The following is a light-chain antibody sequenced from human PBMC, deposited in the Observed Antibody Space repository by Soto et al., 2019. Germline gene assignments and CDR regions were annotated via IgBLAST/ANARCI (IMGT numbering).Light chain of an antibody. CDR2: DTN. Sequence: QSVLTQPPSVSAAPGQKITISCSGSNSNVGNNFVSWYQHLPGTAPQLLIYDTNQRPSGIPDRFSGSKSGTSATLGITGLQTGDEADYFCGTWDYSLSAVVFGGGTKLTVL. CDR1: NSNVGNNF. CDR3: GTWDYSLSAVV. V-gene: IGLV1-51*01. J-gene: IGLJ2*01.